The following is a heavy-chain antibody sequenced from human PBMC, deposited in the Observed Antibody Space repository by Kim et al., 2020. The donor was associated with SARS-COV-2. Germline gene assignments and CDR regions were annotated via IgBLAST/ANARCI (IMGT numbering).Heavy chain of an antibody. D-gene: IGHD5-12*01. J-gene: IGHJ4*02. CDR3: TRAQYGGYAY. V-gene: IGHV6-1*01. CDR2: SN. Sequence: SNDYAVSVKSRLTINPDTSKNQFSLHLNSVTPEDTAMYYCTRAQYGGYAYWGQGTLVTVSS.